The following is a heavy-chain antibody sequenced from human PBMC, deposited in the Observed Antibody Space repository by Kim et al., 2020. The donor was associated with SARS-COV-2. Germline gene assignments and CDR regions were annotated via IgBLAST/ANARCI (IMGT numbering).Heavy chain of an antibody. CDR1: GFTFSNHW. CDR2: INQDGSEK. CDR3: ARGRYFVDGI. J-gene: IGHJ3*02. D-gene: IGHD3-9*01. Sequence: GSLRLSCAASGFTFSNHWMSWVRQAPGKGLEWVANINQDGSEKHCLDSVKGRFTISRDNAKNSLYLQMNSLRAEDAAVYYCARGRYFVDGIWGQGTMVTVSS. V-gene: IGHV3-7*01.